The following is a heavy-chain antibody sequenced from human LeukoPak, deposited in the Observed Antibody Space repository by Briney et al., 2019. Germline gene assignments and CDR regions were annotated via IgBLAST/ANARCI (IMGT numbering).Heavy chain of an antibody. D-gene: IGHD2-15*01. CDR1: GFTFTSYA. CDR3: AKDLFGIVVVVAATSPAFDY. Sequence: GGSLRLSCAASGFTFTSYAMSWVRQAPGKGLGWVSAIIGSGVSTYYADSVKGRFTISRDNSKNTLYLQMNSLRAEDTAVYYCAKDLFGIVVVVAATSPAFDYWGQGTLVTVSS. J-gene: IGHJ4*02. CDR2: IIGSGVST. V-gene: IGHV3-23*01.